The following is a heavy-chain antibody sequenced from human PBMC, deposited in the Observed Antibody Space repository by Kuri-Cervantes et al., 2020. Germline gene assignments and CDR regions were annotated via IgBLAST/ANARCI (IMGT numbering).Heavy chain of an antibody. Sequence: GSLRLSCTVSGYSISSGYYWGWIRQAPGKGLEWIGSIYHSGSTYYNLSLKSRVTISVDTSKNHFSLRLSSVTAADTAVYYCATPGEAIAVAGGGGYWGQGALVTGSS. CDR1: GYSISSGYY. CDR3: ATPGEAIAVAGGGGY. D-gene: IGHD6-19*01. CDR2: IYHSGST. J-gene: IGHJ4*02. V-gene: IGHV4-38-2*02.